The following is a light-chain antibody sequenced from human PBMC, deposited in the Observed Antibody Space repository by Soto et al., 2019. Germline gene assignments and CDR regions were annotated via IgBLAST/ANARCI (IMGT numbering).Light chain of an antibody. CDR3: QQYNDWPPIT. CDR1: QSVSSH. CDR2: GAS. V-gene: IGKV3-15*01. J-gene: IGKJ4*01. Sequence: EVVLTQSPSTLSVSPGESATLSCRASQSVSSHLAWYQQKPGQAPRLLVSGASTRAGGVPPRFSGSGFGTEFTLTITSLQSEDFAVYYCQQYNDWPPITFGGGTKLDIK.